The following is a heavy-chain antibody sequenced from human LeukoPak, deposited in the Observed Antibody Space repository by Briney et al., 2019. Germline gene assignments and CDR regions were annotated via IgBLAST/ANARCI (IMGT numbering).Heavy chain of an antibody. D-gene: IGHD3-22*01. CDR2: IVGSGDST. Sequence: PGGSLRLSCAASGFTFSSYAMSWVRQAPEEGPEWVSAIVGSGDSTYYADSVKGRFTISRDNSKNTLYLQMNSLRAEDTAVYYCAKDQLRYYDSSGYYRLWGQGALVTVSS. CDR3: AKDQLRYYDSSGYYRL. V-gene: IGHV3-23*01. CDR1: GFTFSSYA. J-gene: IGHJ4*02.